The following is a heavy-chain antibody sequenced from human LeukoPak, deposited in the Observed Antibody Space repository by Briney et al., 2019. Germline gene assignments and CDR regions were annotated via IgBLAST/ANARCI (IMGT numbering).Heavy chain of an antibody. D-gene: IGHD3-3*01. CDR2: ISSSSSTI. CDR1: GFTFSSYS. V-gene: IGHV3-48*01. CDR3: ARDSSGYDFWSGYYTWPKGDAFDI. Sequence: PGGSLRLSCAASGFTFSSYSMNWVRQAPGKGLEWVSYISSSSSTIYYADSGKGLFTFSRDNAKNALYLQMNSMRAEDTAVYYCARDSSGYDFWSGYYTWPKGDAFDIWGQGTMVTVSS. J-gene: IGHJ3*02.